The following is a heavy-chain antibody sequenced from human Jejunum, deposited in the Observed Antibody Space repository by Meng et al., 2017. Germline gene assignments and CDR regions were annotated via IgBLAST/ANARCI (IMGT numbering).Heavy chain of an antibody. D-gene: IGHD6-6*01. CDR3: AREYSSYPDY. CDR2: MSPNSGNT. J-gene: IGHJ4*02. Sequence: QWRRVESGEMGKKPGASVKVSCEASGYTITNYNNHWGRQATGQGLEWMGWMSPNSGNTGYAQKFQGRVTMTRSTSISTAYMELSSLRFEDTAVYYCAREYSSYPDYWGQGTLVTVSS. CDR1: GYTITNYN. V-gene: IGHV1-8*01.